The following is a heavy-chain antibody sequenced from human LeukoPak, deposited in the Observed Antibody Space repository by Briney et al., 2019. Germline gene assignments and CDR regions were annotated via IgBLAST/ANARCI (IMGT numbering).Heavy chain of an antibody. J-gene: IGHJ4*02. CDR1: GRSFSGYY. CDR3: ARGGYFDRSGYSPGSFDF. V-gene: IGHV4-34*01. CDR2: INHSGIT. Sequence: SETLSLTCAVYGRSFSGYYWTWIRQAPGKGLEWIGEINHSGITDYNPSLRSRVTISVDTSKNRFSLKLRSVTAADTAVYYCARGGYFDRSGYSPGSFDFWGQGALVTVSS. D-gene: IGHD3-22*01.